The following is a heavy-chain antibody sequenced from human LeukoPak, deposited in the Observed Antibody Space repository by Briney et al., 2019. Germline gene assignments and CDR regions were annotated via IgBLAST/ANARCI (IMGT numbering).Heavy chain of an antibody. Sequence: PGGSLRLSCAASGFTFSSYWMSWVRQAPGKGLEWVANIKQDGSEKYYVYSVKGRFTISGDNAKNSLYLQMNSLRAKDTAVYYCARATPLISIAAAGTFDYWGQGTLVTVSS. CDR1: GFTFSSYW. CDR2: IKQDGSEK. V-gene: IGHV3-7*03. D-gene: IGHD6-13*01. CDR3: ARATPLISIAAAGTFDY. J-gene: IGHJ4*02.